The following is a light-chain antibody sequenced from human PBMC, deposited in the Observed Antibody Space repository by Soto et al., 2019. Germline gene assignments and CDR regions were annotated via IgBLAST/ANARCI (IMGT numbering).Light chain of an antibody. V-gene: IGLV1-44*01. J-gene: IGLJ3*02. CDR2: SGH. CDR1: SSNIGGQT. Sequence: QSVLTQPPSVSGTPGQSVTISCSGSSSNIGGQTVSWYQQLPGTAPNLLIYSGHQRPSGVPDRFSASTSGSSASLAISGLQSEDEGDYYCAAWDESLNGQVFGGGTKLTVL. CDR3: AAWDESLNGQV.